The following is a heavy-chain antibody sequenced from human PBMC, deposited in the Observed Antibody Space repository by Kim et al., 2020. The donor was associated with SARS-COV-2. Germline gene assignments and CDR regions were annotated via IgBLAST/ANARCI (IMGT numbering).Heavy chain of an antibody. J-gene: IGHJ4*02. Sequence: PTYAQGFTGRFVFSLDTSVSTAYLQISSLKAEDTAVYYCARISSSRKEDYWGQGTLVTVSS. D-gene: IGHD6-13*01. V-gene: IGHV7-4-1*02. CDR3: ARISSSRKEDY. CDR2: P.